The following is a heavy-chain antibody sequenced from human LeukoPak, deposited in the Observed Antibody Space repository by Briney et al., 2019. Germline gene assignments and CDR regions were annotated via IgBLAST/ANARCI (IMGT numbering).Heavy chain of an antibody. Sequence: GGSLRLSCAASGFTFRNYWMSWVRQAPGKGLEWVGNIKEDGSTKYYLDSVKGRVTISRDNARNSLHLQMDSLRAEDTAVYFCARDTGFNTFDYWGQGTLVTVSS. CDR1: GFTFRNYW. CDR3: ARDTGFNTFDY. CDR2: IKEDGSTK. V-gene: IGHV3-7*05. D-gene: IGHD5-24*01. J-gene: IGHJ4*02.